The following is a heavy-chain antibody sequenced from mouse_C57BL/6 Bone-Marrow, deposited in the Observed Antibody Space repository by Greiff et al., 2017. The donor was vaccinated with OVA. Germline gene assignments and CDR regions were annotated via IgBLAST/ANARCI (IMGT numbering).Heavy chain of an antibody. CDR1: GFTFSSYG. V-gene: IGHV5-6*02. CDR3: ARRPYDYVDY. CDR2: ISSGGGYT. Sequence: EVKVVESGGDLVKPGGSLKLSCAASGFTFSSYGMSWVRQTPDKRLEWVATISSGGGYTYYPDSVKGRFTISLDNAKNTLYLQMSRLKSEDTAMYYCARRPYDYVDYWGQGTTLTVSS. J-gene: IGHJ2*01. D-gene: IGHD2-3*01.